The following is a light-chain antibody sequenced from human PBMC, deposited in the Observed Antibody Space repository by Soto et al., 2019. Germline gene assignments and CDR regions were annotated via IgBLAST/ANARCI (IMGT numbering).Light chain of an antibody. CDR2: KAS. CDR3: QQYNTYPLI. CDR1: QSISSW. V-gene: IGKV1-5*03. Sequence: DIQMTQYPSTLSASLGDRVTITCRASQSISSWLAWYQQKPGKAPKLLIQKASSLESGVPSRFSGSGSGTEFTLTISSLQPDDFATYYCQQYNTYPLIFGGGTKVEIK. J-gene: IGKJ4*01.